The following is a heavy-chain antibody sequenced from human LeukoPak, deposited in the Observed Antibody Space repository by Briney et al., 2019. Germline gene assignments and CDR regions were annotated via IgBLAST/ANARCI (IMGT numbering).Heavy chain of an antibody. V-gene: IGHV3-9*01. CDR2: ISWNSGNI. D-gene: IGHD3-22*01. CDR1: GFTFDDYA. Sequence: PGRSLRLSCAASGFTFDDYAMHWVRHPPGKGLEWVSGISWNSGNIGYADSVKGRFTISRDNAKRSLYLQMDSLRVEDTALYYCVKDISGFYFGADYWGQGTLVTVSS. CDR3: VKDISGFYFGADY. J-gene: IGHJ4*02.